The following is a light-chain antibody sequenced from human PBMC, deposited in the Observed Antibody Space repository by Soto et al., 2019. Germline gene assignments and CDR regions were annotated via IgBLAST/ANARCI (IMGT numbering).Light chain of an antibody. CDR3: HQYGSSPGT. CDR2: GAS. V-gene: IGKV3-20*01. CDR1: QSVTNNY. Sequence: EIVLTQSPGTLSSSPGGRATLSCRASQSVTNNYLAGYQQKRGQAPRLLIWGASIRAADLPDRFSGGGSGTDFTLTISRLETEDFAVYYCHQYGSSPGTFGQGTKVEIK. J-gene: IGKJ1*01.